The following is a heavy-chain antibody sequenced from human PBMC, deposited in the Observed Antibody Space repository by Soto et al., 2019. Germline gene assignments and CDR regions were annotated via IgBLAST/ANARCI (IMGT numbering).Heavy chain of an antibody. CDR3: ARSSGGPKRIYYYYYGMDV. Sequence: QVQLVESGGGVVQPGRSMRLSCAASGFTFSSYGMHWVRQAPGKGMEWVAVIWYDGSKKYYADSVKGRVTISRDNSKNTLYRQMNSLRAEDTAVYYCARSSGGPKRIYYYYYGMDVWGQGTTVTFSS. J-gene: IGHJ6*02. CDR2: IWYDGSKK. V-gene: IGHV3-33*01. CDR1: GFTFSSYG. D-gene: IGHD2-15*01.